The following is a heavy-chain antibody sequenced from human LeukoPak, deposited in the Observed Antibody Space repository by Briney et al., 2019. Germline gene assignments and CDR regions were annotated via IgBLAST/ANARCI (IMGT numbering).Heavy chain of an antibody. V-gene: IGHV3-7*01. D-gene: IGHD3-10*01. J-gene: IGHJ4*02. Sequence: GGSLRLSCAASGFTFSSYWMSWVRQAPGRGLEWVANIKQDGSEKYYVDSVKGRFTISRDNAKNSLYLQMNSLRAEDTAVYDCARVGLLRGPPVEDYFDYWGQGTLVTVSS. CDR2: IKQDGSEK. CDR1: GFTFSSYW. CDR3: ARVGLLRGPPVEDYFDY.